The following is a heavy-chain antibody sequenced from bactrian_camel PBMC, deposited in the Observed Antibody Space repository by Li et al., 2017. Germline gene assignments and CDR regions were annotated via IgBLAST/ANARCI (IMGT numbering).Heavy chain of an antibody. D-gene: IGHD3*01. J-gene: IGHJ4*01. CDR2: VDGEGTL. CDR3: AFRHGYYCYSDY. V-gene: IGHV3S53*01. CDR1: ERGLNRNC. Sequence: QLVESGGGSVQPGGSLKLSCVASERGLNRNCMGWFRQVPGKEREGVGAVDGEGTLRYADSVEGRFTISRDNAKNTLYLEMNSLKPEDTGMYYCAFRHGYYCYSDYWGQGTQVTVS.